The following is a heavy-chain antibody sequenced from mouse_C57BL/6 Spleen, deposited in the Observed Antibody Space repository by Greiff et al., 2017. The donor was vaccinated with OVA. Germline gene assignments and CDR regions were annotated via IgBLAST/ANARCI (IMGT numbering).Heavy chain of an antibody. V-gene: IGHV5-17*01. CDR3: ARRDGYYYAMDY. CDR1: GFTFSDYG. Sequence: EVKVVESGGGLVKPGGSLKLSCAASGFTFSDYGMHWVRQAPEKGLEWVAYISSGSSTIYYADTVKGRFTISRDNAKNTLFLQMTSLRSEDTAMYYCARRDGYYYAMDYWGQGTSVTVSA. CDR2: ISSGSSTI. D-gene: IGHD2-3*01. J-gene: IGHJ4*01.